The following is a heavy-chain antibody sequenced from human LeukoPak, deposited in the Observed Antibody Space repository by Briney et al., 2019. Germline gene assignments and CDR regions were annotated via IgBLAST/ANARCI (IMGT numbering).Heavy chain of an antibody. J-gene: IGHJ4*02. CDR1: GFTFSSYW. CDR2: IKQDGSEK. Sequence: GGSLRLSCAASGFTFSSYWMSWVRQAPGKGLEWVANIKQDGSEKYYVDSVKGRFTISRDNAKNSLYLQMNSLRAEDTAVYYCAKSYDSSGYYYPTIDYWGQGTLVTVSS. V-gene: IGHV3-7*03. D-gene: IGHD3-22*01. CDR3: AKSYDSSGYYYPTIDY.